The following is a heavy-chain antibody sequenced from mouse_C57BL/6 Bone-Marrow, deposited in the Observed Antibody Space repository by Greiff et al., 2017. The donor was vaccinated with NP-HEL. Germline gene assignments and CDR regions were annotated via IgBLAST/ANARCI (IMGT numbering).Heavy chain of an antibody. V-gene: IGHV2-2*01. D-gene: IGHD1-1*01. Sequence: QVQLKESGPGLVQPSQSLSITCTVSGFSLTSYGVHWVRQSPGKGLEWLGVIWSGGSTDYNAAFISRLSISKDNSKSQVFFKMNSLQADDTAIYHCARRRGVLITTVVGYFDVWGTGTTVTVSS. J-gene: IGHJ1*03. CDR2: IWSGGST. CDR3: ARRRGVLITTVVGYFDV. CDR1: GFSLTSYG.